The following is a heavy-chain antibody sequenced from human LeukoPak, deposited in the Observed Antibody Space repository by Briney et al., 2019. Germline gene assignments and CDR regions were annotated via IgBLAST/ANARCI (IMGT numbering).Heavy chain of an antibody. CDR3: ARRISIWFGELLSSYYYYYGMDV. V-gene: IGHV3-21*01. CDR2: ISSSSSYI. J-gene: IGHJ6*02. CDR1: GFTFSSYS. D-gene: IGHD3-10*01. Sequence: GGSLRLSCAASGFTFSSYSINWVRQAPGKGLEWVSSISSSSSYIYYADSVKGRFTISRDNAKNSLYLQMNSLRAEDTAVYYCARRISIWFGELLSSYYYYYGMDVWGQGTTVTVSS.